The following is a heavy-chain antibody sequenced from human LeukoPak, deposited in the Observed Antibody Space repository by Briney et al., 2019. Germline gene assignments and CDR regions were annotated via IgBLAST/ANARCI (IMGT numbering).Heavy chain of an antibody. CDR1: GFTSSRYE. CDR2: TARSGGDI. J-gene: IGHJ3*02. Sequence: GGSLRLSCVVSGFTSSRYEMHWVRQAPGKGLEWVSYTARSGGDIHYAPSVRGRFTISSDTAENSVFLQMNNLRAEDTAVYYCAKDPSEWELPLSFDTWGQGTMVTVSS. V-gene: IGHV3-48*03. CDR3: AKDPSEWELPLSFDT. D-gene: IGHD1-26*01.